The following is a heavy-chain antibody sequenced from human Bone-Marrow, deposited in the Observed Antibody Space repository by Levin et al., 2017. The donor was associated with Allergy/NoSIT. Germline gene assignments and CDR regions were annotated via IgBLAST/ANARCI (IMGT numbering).Heavy chain of an antibody. CDR1: GFTFSSYA. D-gene: IGHD3-22*01. Sequence: AGGSLRLSCAASGFTFSSYAMSWVRQAPGKGLEWVSAISGSGGSTYYADSVKGRFTISRDNSKNTLYLQMNSLRAEDTAVYYCAKDGDSSGTIPYYFDYWGQGTLVTVSS. CDR3: AKDGDSSGTIPYYFDY. CDR2: ISGSGGST. J-gene: IGHJ4*02. V-gene: IGHV3-23*01.